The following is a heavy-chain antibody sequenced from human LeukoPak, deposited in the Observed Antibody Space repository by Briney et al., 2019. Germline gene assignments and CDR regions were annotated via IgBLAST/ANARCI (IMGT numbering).Heavy chain of an antibody. CDR1: GGSISSYY. D-gene: IGHD6-13*01. CDR2: IYYSGST. Sequence: SETLSLTCTVSGGSISSYYWSWIRQPPGKGLEWIGYIYYSGSTNYNPSLKSRVTISVDTSKNQFSLMLRSVTAADTAVYYCAREGYRSTWYSDYWGQGTLVTVSS. V-gene: IGHV4-59*12. J-gene: IGHJ4*02. CDR3: AREGYRSTWYSDY.